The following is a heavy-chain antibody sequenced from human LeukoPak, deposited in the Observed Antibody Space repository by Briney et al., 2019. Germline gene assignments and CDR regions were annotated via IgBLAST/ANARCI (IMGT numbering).Heavy chain of an antibody. D-gene: IGHD2-8*01. Sequence: GRSLRLSCAASGFTFYDFALHWVRQAPGKGLEWVSSISISSSYIYYADSVKGRFTISRDNAKNSLYLQMNSLRAEDTAVYYCARLLEDIVLMVYARAVDVWGKGTTVTVSS. CDR1: GFTFYDFA. CDR3: ARLLEDIVLMVYARAVDV. CDR2: ISISSSYI. J-gene: IGHJ6*04. V-gene: IGHV3-21*01.